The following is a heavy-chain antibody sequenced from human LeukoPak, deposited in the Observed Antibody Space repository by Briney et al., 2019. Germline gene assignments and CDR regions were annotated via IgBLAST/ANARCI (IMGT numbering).Heavy chain of an antibody. CDR1: GGSITNYY. CDR3: ARASHDYGDYSHFDY. Sequence: PSETLSLTCTVSGGSITNYYWSWIRQPPGKGLEWIGYIHYSGSTKYKSSLKSRVTISVDTSKNQFSLKLNSVTAADTAVYYCARASHDYGDYSHFDYWGQGTLVTVSS. J-gene: IGHJ4*02. D-gene: IGHD4-17*01. V-gene: IGHV4-59*01. CDR2: IHYSGST.